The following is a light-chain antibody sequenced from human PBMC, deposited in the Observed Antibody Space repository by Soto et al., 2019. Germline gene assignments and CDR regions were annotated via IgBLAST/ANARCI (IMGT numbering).Light chain of an antibody. CDR1: QRVSSSS. V-gene: IGKV3-20*01. Sequence: ELVLTQSPGTLSLSPGERATLSCRASQRVSSSSLAWYQHKPGQAPMLLIYGASTRATGIPDRFSGSGSGTDFTLTISRLEPEDFAVYYCQQYHSSWTFGQGTKVETK. CDR2: GAS. J-gene: IGKJ1*01. CDR3: QQYHSSWT.